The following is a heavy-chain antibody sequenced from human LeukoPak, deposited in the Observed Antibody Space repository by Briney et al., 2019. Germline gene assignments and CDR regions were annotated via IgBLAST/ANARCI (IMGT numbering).Heavy chain of an antibody. CDR2: IIPIFGTA. Sequence: ASVKVSCKASGGTFSSYAISWVRQAPGQGLEWMGGIIPIFGTANYAQKFQGRVTITADESTSTAYMGLSSLRSEDTAVYYCAHKFSGSRRYFDLWGRGTLVTVSS. V-gene: IGHV1-69*13. D-gene: IGHD1-26*01. J-gene: IGHJ2*01. CDR3: AHKFSGSRRYFDL. CDR1: GGTFSSYA.